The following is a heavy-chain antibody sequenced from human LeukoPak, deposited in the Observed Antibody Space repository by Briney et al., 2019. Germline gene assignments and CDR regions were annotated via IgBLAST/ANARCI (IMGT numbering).Heavy chain of an antibody. V-gene: IGHV1-69*13. D-gene: IGHD5-18*01. Sequence: ASVKVSCKASGGTFSSYAISWVRQAPGQGLEWMGGIIPIFGTANYAQKFQGRVTITADESTSTAYMVLSSLRSEDTAVYYCATQDTAMDMDVWGKGTTVTVSS. CDR2: IIPIFGTA. CDR1: GGTFSSYA. CDR3: ATQDTAMDMDV. J-gene: IGHJ6*03.